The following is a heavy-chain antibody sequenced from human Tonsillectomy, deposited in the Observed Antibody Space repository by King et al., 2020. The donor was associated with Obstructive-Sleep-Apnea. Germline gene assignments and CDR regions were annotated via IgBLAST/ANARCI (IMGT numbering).Heavy chain of an antibody. CDR3: AKGGYSSSWS. CDR1: GFTFDDYA. V-gene: IGHV3-9*01. Sequence: VQLVESGGGLVQPGRSLRLSCAASGFTFDDYAMHWVRQAPGRGLEWVSCISWSSGSIDYADSVKGRFTIYRDNAKNSLYLQMNSLRPEDTALYYCAKGGYSSSWSWGQGTLVTVSS. D-gene: IGHD6-13*01. J-gene: IGHJ4*02. CDR2: ISWSSGSI.